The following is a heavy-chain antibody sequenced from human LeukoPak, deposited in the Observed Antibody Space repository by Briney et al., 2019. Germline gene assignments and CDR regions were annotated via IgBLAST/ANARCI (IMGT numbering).Heavy chain of an antibody. J-gene: IGHJ5*02. V-gene: IGHV3-53*01. CDR3: ARGSGINWFDP. D-gene: IGHD2-15*01. CDR2: IYSGGST. CDR1: GFTVSSNY. Sequence: PGGSLRLSCAASGFTVSSNYMSWVRQAPGKGLEWVSVIYSGGSTYYADSVRGRFTISRDNSKNTLYLQMDSLRAEDTAVYYCARGSGINWFDPWGQGTLVTVSS.